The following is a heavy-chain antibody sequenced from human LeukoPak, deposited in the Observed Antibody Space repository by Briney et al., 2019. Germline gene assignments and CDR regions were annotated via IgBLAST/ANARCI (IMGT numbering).Heavy chain of an antibody. CDR1: GFTLSPYSM. CDR3: AGKGVATTAFDY. Sequence: GSLRLSCAASGFTLSPYSMNWVRQAPGKGLEWIGEIYHSGSTNYNPSLKSRVTISVDKSKNQFSLKLSSVTAADTAVYYCAGKGVATTAFDYWGQGTLVTVSS. D-gene: IGHD5-12*01. CDR2: IYHSGST. J-gene: IGHJ4*02. V-gene: IGHV4-4*02.